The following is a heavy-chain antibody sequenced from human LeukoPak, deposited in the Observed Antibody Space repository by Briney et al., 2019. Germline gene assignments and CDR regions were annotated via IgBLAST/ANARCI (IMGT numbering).Heavy chain of an antibody. CDR3: AKDPAGYSYGPYAFDI. J-gene: IGHJ3*02. CDR2: LSGSGDST. D-gene: IGHD5-18*01. Sequence: GGSLRLSCAASGFTFSSYAMSWVRQAPGKGLECVSGLSGSGDSTYYADSVKGRFTISRDNSKNTLYLQMNSLRAEDTAVYYCAKDPAGYSYGPYAFDIWGQGTMVTVSS. CDR1: GFTFSSYA. V-gene: IGHV3-23*01.